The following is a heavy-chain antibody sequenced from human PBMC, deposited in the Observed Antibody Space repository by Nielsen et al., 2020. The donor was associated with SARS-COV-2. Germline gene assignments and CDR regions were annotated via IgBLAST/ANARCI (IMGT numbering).Heavy chain of an antibody. Sequence: SLKISCAASGFTISNYGMNWVRQAPGKGLEWVSHMSSSGGTIYYADSVKGRFTISRDNAKNSIYLQMNSLRGEDTAVYYCRGWLATFDIWGQGTLVTVSS. D-gene: IGHD3-22*01. J-gene: IGHJ3*02. CDR1: GFTISNYG. CDR2: MSSSGGTI. V-gene: IGHV3-48*03. CDR3: RGWLATFDI.